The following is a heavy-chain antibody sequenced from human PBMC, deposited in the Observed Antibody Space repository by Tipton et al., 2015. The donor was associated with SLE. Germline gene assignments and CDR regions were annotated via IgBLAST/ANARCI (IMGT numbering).Heavy chain of an antibody. Sequence: SLRLSCAASGFTFSSYEMTWVRQTPGRGLEWISYISSSGGSMYYADSVKGRFTISRDNAKNSLYLQMNSLRAEDTAVYYCAKVSGRGWELGYFQHWGQGTLVTVSS. J-gene: IGHJ1*01. D-gene: IGHD1-26*01. CDR2: ISSSGGSM. V-gene: IGHV3-48*03. CDR3: AKVSGRGWELGYFQH. CDR1: GFTFSSYE.